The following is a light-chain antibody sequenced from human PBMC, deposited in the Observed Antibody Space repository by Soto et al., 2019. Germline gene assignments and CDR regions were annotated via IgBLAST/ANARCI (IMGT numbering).Light chain of an antibody. V-gene: IGKV3-11*01. CDR1: QSISSGY. Sequence: EIVFTQSPGTLYLSPGERAPLPCRASQSISSGYLAWYKQKPGHAPRLLIYDASKRANGIPATVRGRVSVTDISLSISSLDPQDFALYNTQKRSKLPPSTLGTGTKVD. CDR2: DAS. J-gene: IGKJ3*01. CDR3: QKRSKLPPST.